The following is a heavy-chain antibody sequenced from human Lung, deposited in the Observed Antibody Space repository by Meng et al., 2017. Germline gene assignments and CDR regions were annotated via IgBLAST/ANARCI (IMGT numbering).Heavy chain of an antibody. V-gene: IGHV4-4*02. CDR1: GGSISRSNG. CDR3: ARGSITMVRGVSVFDP. CDR2: IYHSGST. Sequence: CPARVRLSGTVSLTCAVSGGSISRSNGWRWVRQPPGKGLEWIGEIYHSGSTNYNPSLKSRVTISVDKSKNQFSLKLSSVTAADTAVYYCARGSITMVRGVSVFDPWGQGTLVTVSS. J-gene: IGHJ5*02. D-gene: IGHD3-10*01.